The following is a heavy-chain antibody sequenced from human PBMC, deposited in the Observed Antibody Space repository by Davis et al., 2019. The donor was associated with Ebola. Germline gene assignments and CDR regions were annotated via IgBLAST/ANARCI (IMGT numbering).Heavy chain of an antibody. CDR1: AFTFSSYG. Sequence: GGSLRLSCAASAFTFSSYGMHWVRQAPGKGLEWVAVISYDGSNKYYADSVKGRFTISRDNSKNTLYLQMNSLRAEDTAVYYCAKDLGLMVYALGYWGQGTLVTVSS. V-gene: IGHV3-30*18. D-gene: IGHD2-8*01. J-gene: IGHJ4*02. CDR2: ISYDGSNK. CDR3: AKDLGLMVYALGY.